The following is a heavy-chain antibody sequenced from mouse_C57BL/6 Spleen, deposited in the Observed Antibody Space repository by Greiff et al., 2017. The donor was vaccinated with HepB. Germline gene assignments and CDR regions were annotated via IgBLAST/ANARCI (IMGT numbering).Heavy chain of an antibody. V-gene: IGHV1-15*01. CDR2: IDPETGGT. CDR1: GYTFTDYE. CDR3: TRRGPAWFAY. Sequence: VQLQQSGAELVRPGASVTLSCKASGYTFTDYEMHWVKQTPVHGLEWIGAIDPETGGTAYNQKFKGKAILTADKSSSTAYMELRSLTSEDSAVYYCTRRGPAWFAYWGQGTLVTVSA. J-gene: IGHJ3*01.